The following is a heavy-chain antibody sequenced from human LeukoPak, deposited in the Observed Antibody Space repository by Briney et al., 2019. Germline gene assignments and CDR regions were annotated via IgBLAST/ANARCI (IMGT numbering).Heavy chain of an antibody. J-gene: IGHJ4*02. Sequence: PSETLSLTCAVSGGSISRGGYSWNWIRQPPGKGLEWIGYIYHSGSPYYNPSLKSRVTISVDTSKNQFSLKLSSVTAADTAVYYCARDSGSYSSYYFDYWGQGTLVTVSS. CDR2: IYHSGSP. CDR1: GGSISRGGYS. V-gene: IGHV4-30-2*01. D-gene: IGHD1-26*01. CDR3: ARDSGSYSSYYFDY.